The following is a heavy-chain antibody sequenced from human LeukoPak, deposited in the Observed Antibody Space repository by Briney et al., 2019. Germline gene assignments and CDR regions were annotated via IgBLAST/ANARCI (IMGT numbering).Heavy chain of an antibody. CDR2: VHLDGRT. Sequence: PSETLSLTCGVSGGSVTSTNWWTWVRQPPGKGLEWIGEVHLDGRTNYNPSLKSRLTMSVDLSENHVSLRLTSVTAADTAVYYCAREGGFYRPLDYSGQGTLVTVSS. D-gene: IGHD3-3*01. V-gene: IGHV4-4*02. CDR3: AREGGFYRPLDY. J-gene: IGHJ4*02. CDR1: GGSVTSTNW.